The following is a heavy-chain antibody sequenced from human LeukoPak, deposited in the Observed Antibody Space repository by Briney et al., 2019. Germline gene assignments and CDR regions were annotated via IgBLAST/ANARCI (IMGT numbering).Heavy chain of an antibody. D-gene: IGHD3-10*01. CDR1: GGSISSYY. CDR3: ARERIPMELDALDI. CDR2: IYYSGST. Sequence: PSETLSLTCTVSGGSISSYYWSWIRQPPGKGLEWIGYIYYSGSTNYNPSLKSRVTISVDTSKNQFSLKLSSVTAADTAVYYCARERIPMELDALDIWGQGTMVTVSS. V-gene: IGHV4-59*12. J-gene: IGHJ3*02.